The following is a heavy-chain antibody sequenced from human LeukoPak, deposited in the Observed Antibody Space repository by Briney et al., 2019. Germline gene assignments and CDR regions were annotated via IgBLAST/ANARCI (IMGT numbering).Heavy chain of an antibody. D-gene: IGHD1-26*01. Sequence: GGSVRLSCATSRFMFRAHWMSWVRQPPGKGLEWVANIRQDGSEKYYVDSVKGRFTISRDNAKDSLFLQMNNLRGEDTAVYYCARDGSWPLDAFDFWGQGTMLTVSS. J-gene: IGHJ3*01. CDR3: ARDGSWPLDAFDF. V-gene: IGHV3-7*01. CDR2: IRQDGSEK. CDR1: RFMFRAHW.